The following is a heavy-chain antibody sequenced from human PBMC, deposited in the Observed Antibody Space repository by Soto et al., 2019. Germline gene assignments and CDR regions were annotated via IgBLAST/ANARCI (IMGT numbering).Heavy chain of an antibody. V-gene: IGHV3-33*01. CDR1: GFAFGTFG. CDR2: IWNGRNSE. D-gene: IGHD1-7*01. Sequence: QVQLVESGGGVVQPGRSLRLSCAASGFAFGTFGMHWVRQSPGKGLEWVAVIWNGRNSEDYADSVKGRFTISRDNSRNTLYLQMNSLRAEDTAMYYCVTERRNYEFDYWGQGILVTVSS. CDR3: VTERRNYEFDY. J-gene: IGHJ4*02.